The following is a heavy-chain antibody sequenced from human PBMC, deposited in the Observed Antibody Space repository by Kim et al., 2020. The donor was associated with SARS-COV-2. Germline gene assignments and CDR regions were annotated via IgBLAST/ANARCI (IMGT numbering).Heavy chain of an antibody. V-gene: IGHV4-34*01. CDR1: GGSFSGYY. Sequence: SETLSLTCAVYGGSFSGYYWSWIRQPPGKGLEWIGEINHSGSTNYNPSLKSRVTISVDTSKNQFSLQLSSVTAADTAVYYCARGGGAAAGSTPFDYWGQGTLGTVSS. CDR2: INHSGST. CDR3: ARGGGAAAGSTPFDY. J-gene: IGHJ4*02. D-gene: IGHD6-13*01.